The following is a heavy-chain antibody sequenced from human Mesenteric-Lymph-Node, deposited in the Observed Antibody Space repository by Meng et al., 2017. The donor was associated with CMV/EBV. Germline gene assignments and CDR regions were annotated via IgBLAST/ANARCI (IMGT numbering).Heavy chain of an antibody. CDR1: GFTYA. CDR2: ISSSGSST. Sequence: RLSCVVAGFTYAMTWVRQAPGKGLEWVAGISSSGSSTYYADSVKGRFTISRDNSENTLYLQMNSLRAEDTAVYYCARYSSGWAPPGYWGQGTLVTVSS. J-gene: IGHJ4*02. V-gene: IGHV3-23*01. D-gene: IGHD6-19*01. CDR3: ARYSSGWAPPGY.